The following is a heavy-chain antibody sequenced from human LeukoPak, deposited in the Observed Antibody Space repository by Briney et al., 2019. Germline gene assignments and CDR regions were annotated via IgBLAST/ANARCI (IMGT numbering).Heavy chain of an antibody. D-gene: IGHD5-12*01. V-gene: IGHV4-34*01. CDR3: ATGQYTGYPTH. CDR2: INHSGST. Sequence: SETLSLTCAVYGGSFSDYYWSWIRQPPAKGLEWIGEINHSGSTNYNPSLKSRVTVLLDTSKNQFSLKLSSVTAADTAVYYCATGQYTGYPTHWGQGTLVTVSS. CDR1: GGSFSDYY. J-gene: IGHJ4*02.